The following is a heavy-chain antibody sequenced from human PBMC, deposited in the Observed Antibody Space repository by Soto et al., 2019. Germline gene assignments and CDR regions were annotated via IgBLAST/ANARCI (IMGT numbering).Heavy chain of an antibody. D-gene: IGHD3-10*01. CDR1: GGSISSSSYY. CDR3: ARAPRGNYGYPSYFDY. V-gene: IGHV4-39*07. CDR2: IYYSGST. J-gene: IGHJ4*02. Sequence: PSETLSLSYTVSGGSISSSSYYWGWIRQPPGKGLEWIGSIYYSGSTYYNPSLKSRVTISVDTSKNQFSLKLSSVTAADTAVYYCARAPRGNYGYPSYFDYWGQGTLVTVSS.